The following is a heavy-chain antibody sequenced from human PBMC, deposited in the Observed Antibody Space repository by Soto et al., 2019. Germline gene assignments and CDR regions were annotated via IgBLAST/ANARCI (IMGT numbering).Heavy chain of an antibody. V-gene: IGHV5-51*01. CDR2: IYPGDSDT. CDR1: GYSFTSCW. Sequence: GDSLKISCKGSGYSFTSCWIGWVRQMPGKGLEWMGIIYPGDSDTRYSPSFQGQVTISADKSISTAYLQWSGLKASDTAMYYCARICSGGSCSRYYGMDVWGQGTTVTVSS. D-gene: IGHD2-15*01. CDR3: ARICSGGSCSRYYGMDV. J-gene: IGHJ6*02.